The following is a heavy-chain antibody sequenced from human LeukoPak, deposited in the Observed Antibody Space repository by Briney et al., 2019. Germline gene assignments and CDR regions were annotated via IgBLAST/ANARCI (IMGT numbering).Heavy chain of an antibody. CDR2: IRQDGSEK. Sequence: PGGSLRLSCEVSGFTFTDYWMNWVRQAPGKGPEWVASIRQDGSEKTYVDSVKGRFTISRDNTKNSLSLQLNGLRPEDTAVYYCARDGTAAGLYFDLWGQGTLVTVSS. J-gene: IGHJ4*01. CDR3: ARDGTAAGLYFDL. D-gene: IGHD6-13*01. CDR1: GFTFTDYW. V-gene: IGHV3-7*01.